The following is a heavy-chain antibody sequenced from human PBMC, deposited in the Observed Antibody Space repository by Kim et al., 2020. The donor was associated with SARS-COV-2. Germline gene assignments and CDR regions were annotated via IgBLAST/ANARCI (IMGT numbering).Heavy chain of an antibody. CDR3: ARGSGSYRIPGN. Sequence: NYAQKFQGRVTMTRDTSISTAYMELSRLRSDDTAVYYCARGSGSYRIPGNWGQGTLVTVSS. V-gene: IGHV1-2*02. J-gene: IGHJ4*02. D-gene: IGHD1-26*01.